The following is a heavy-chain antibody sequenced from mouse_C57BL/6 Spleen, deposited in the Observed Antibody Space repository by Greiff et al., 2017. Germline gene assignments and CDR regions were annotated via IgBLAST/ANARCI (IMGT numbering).Heavy chain of an antibody. D-gene: IGHD1-1*01. J-gene: IGHJ4*01. Sequence: EVMLVESGGGLVKPGGSLKLSCAASGFTFSSYAMSWVRQTPEKRLEWVATISDGGSYTYYPDNVKGRFTISRDNAKNNLYLQMSHLKSEDTAMYYCARDLYYGSSDAMDYWGQGTSVTVSS. CDR2: ISDGGSYT. CDR3: ARDLYYGSSDAMDY. CDR1: GFTFSSYA. V-gene: IGHV5-4*01.